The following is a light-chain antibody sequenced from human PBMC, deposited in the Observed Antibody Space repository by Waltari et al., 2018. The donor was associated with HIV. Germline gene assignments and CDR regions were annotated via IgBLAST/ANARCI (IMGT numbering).Light chain of an antibody. Sequence: SVLTQPPSVSGAPGQRVSIPCSGNSSNTWAGVAVNSYQQFPGTAPKLLLYGNNSRPSGVPDRFSGSKSGTSTSLAITGLQAGDEADYYCQSYDSSLSGYVFGTGTKVTVL. J-gene: IGLJ1*01. CDR1: SSNTWAGVA. CDR2: GNN. V-gene: IGLV1-40*01. CDR3: QSYDSSLSGYV.